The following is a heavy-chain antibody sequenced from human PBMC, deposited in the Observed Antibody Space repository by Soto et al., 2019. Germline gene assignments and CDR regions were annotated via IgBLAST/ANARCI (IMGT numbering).Heavy chain of an antibody. D-gene: IGHD6-6*01. Sequence: SETLSLTCAVSGYSISSGYYWGWIRQPPGKGLEWIGSIYHSGGTYYNPSLKSRVTISVDTSKNQFSLKLSSVTAADTAVYYCAGDTKLDPADGTEFDYWGQGTLVTVSS. J-gene: IGHJ4*02. V-gene: IGHV4-38-2*02. CDR2: IYHSGGT. CDR1: GYSISSGYY. CDR3: AGDTKLDPADGTEFDY.